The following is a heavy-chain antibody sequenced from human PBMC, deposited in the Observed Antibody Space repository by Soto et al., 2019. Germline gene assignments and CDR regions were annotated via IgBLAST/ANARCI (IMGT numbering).Heavy chain of an antibody. CDR2: ILVDGRT. CDR1: GFICSSYD. J-gene: IGHJ3*02. Sequence: GGSLRLSCAASGFICSSYDMSWVRQAPGKGLEWVSTILVDGRTFYVDSVRGRFTISRDSSQNTVYLQMNSLTAGDTALYYCAKATATGGGAFDICGQGTMVTVSS. D-gene: IGHD2-8*02. CDR3: AKATATGGGAFDI. V-gene: IGHV3-23*01.